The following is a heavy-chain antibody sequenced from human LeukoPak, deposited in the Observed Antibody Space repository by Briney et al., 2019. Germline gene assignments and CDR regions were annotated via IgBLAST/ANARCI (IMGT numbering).Heavy chain of an antibody. CDR1: GDSISSSNW. Sequence: PSETLSLTCAVSGDSISSSNWWSWVRQPPGEGLEWIGEIYHSGSTNYNPSLKSRVTISVDKSKNQVSLKLSSVTAADTAVYYCAREHNYGSGSYYIDYWGQGTLVTVSS. CDR3: AREHNYGSGSYYIDY. CDR2: IYHSGST. J-gene: IGHJ4*02. V-gene: IGHV4-4*02. D-gene: IGHD3-10*01.